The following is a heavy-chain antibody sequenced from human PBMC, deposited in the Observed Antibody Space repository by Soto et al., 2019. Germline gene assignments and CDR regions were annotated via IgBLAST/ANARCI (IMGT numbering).Heavy chain of an antibody. CDR3: ASTPYYYDSSGYHTFDY. CDR1: GGSISSYC. CDR2: IYYSGCT. J-gene: IGHJ4*02. V-gene: IGHV4-59*08. Sequence: PSETLSLTCTVSGGSISSYCWSWIRQPPGKGLEWIGYIYYSGCTNYNPSLKSRVTISVDTSKNQFSMKLSSVTAADTAVYYCASTPYYYDSSGYHTFDYWGQGTLVTVSS. D-gene: IGHD3-22*01.